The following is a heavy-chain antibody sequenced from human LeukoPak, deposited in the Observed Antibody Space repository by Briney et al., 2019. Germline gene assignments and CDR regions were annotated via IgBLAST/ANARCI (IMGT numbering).Heavy chain of an antibody. Sequence: GGSLRLSCAASGFTFSSSEMNWVRQAPGKGLEWVSHISTSGISIYYADSVKGRFTISRDDAKNSLYLQMTSLRAEDTAVYYCARGQGYTYGVPYFDYWGQGTLVTVSA. V-gene: IGHV3-48*03. D-gene: IGHD5-18*01. CDR2: ISTSGISI. J-gene: IGHJ4*02. CDR1: GFTFSSSE. CDR3: ARGQGYTYGVPYFDY.